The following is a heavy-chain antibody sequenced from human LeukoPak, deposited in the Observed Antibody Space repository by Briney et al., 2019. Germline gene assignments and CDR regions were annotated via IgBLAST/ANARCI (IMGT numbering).Heavy chain of an antibody. V-gene: IGHV4-4*02. CDR1: GGSVTSTNW. J-gene: IGHJ4*02. CDR2: VHLDGRT. D-gene: IGHD3-3*01. CDR3: AREGGFFRPLDY. Sequence: SGTLSLTCGVSGGSVTSTNWWTWVRQPPGKGLEWIGEVHLDGRTNYNPSLKSRLTISVDLSENHISLKLTSVTAADTVVYYCAREGGFFRPLDYSGQGTLVTVSS.